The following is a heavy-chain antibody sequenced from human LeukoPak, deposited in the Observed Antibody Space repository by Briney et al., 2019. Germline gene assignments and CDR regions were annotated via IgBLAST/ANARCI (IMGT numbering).Heavy chain of an antibody. Sequence: GGSLRLSCAGSGFTLSSYWMSWVRQAPGKGLEGVANMKPDGSEKYYVDSVKGRFTISRDNAKNSLYLQMNSLRAEDTAVYYCARHRRITMIVVVITDAFDIWGQGTMVTVSS. V-gene: IGHV3-7*03. J-gene: IGHJ3*02. CDR1: GFTLSSYW. CDR2: MKPDGSEK. D-gene: IGHD3-22*01. CDR3: ARHRRITMIVVVITDAFDI.